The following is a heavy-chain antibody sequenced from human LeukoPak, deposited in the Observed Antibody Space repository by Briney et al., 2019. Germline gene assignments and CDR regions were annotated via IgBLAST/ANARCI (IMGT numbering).Heavy chain of an antibody. J-gene: IGHJ3*02. Sequence: GGSLRLSCAASGFTFDDYAMHWVRQAPGKGLEWVSGISWNSGSIGYADSVKGRFTISRGNAKNSLYLQMNSLRAEDTAVYYCAKERDQDSGAFDIWGQGTMVTVSS. V-gene: IGHV3-9*01. CDR1: GFTFDDYA. CDR2: ISWNSGSI. CDR3: AKERDQDSGAFDI. D-gene: IGHD3/OR15-3a*01.